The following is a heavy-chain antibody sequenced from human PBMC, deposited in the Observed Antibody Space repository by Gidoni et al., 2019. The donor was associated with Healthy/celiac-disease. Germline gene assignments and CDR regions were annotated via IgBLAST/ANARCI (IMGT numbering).Heavy chain of an antibody. J-gene: IGHJ5*02. CDR1: GGSISSSSYY. V-gene: IGHV4-39*01. CDR2: IYYSGGT. Sequence: QLQLQESGPGLVKPSETLSLTCTVSGGSISSSSYYWGWIRQPPGKGLEWIGSIYYSGGTYYNPSLKSRVTISVDTSKNQFSLKLSSVTAADTAVYYCAPTPTYYYDSSGPNWFDPWGQGTLVTVSS. D-gene: IGHD3-22*01. CDR3: APTPTYYYDSSGPNWFDP.